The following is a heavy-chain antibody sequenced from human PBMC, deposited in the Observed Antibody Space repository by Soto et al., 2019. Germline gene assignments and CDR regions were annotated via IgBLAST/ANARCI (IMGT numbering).Heavy chain of an antibody. D-gene: IGHD6-25*01. V-gene: IGHV1-2*02. J-gene: IGHJ4*02. CDR3: ARRATERHFDS. CDR1: GYTFTDDF. Sequence: QVHLVQSGAEVKKPGASVIVSCKASGYTFTDDFIHWVRQAPGQGLEWVGWINPNSGDTGYAQNFQGRVTMTRDTSISTAYMELSSLRSDDTAVYYCARRATERHFDSWGQGTLGTVSS. CDR2: INPNSGDT.